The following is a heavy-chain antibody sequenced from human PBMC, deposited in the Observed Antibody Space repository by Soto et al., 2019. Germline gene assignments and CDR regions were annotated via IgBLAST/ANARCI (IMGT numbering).Heavy chain of an antibody. Sequence: QVQLQESGPGLVKPSQTLSLTCTVSGGSISSGDYWWSWIRQYPGKGLEGIGNIYYSGSTHYNPSLKSRVTRSVDTSKNQFSLKLSSVTAADTALYYCARGASPWGQGTLVTVSS. CDR1: GGSISSGDYW. J-gene: IGHJ5*02. V-gene: IGHV4-31*03. CDR2: IYYSGST. CDR3: ARGASP.